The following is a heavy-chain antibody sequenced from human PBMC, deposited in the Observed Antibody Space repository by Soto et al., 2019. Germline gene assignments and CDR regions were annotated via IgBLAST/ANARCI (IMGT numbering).Heavy chain of an antibody. CDR3: ARRKRPTAINAARSLDY. J-gene: IGHJ4*02. CDR2: ISAYNGNT. V-gene: IGHV1-18*04. CDR1: GYTFTSYG. Sequence: QVPLVQSGAEVKKPGASVMVSCKASGYTFTSYGISSVRQAPGQGLEWMGWISAYNGNTNYAQKLQGRVTMTTDTSTSTAYMELRSLRSDDTAVYYCARRKRPTAINAARSLDYWGQGTLVTVSS. D-gene: IGHD1-26*01.